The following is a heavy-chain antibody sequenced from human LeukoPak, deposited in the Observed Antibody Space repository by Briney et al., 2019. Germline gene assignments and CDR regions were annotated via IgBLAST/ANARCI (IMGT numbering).Heavy chain of an antibody. Sequence: PSETLSLTCTVSGGSISSYYWSWIRQPPGKGLEWIGHIFYSGSTYYNPSLKSRVTISVDTSKNQFSLKLSSVTAADTAVYYCARRMKNWSVFDYWGQGTLVTVSS. J-gene: IGHJ4*02. D-gene: IGHD1-1*01. CDR2: IFYSGST. CDR1: GGSISSYY. CDR3: ARRMKNWSVFDY. V-gene: IGHV4-59*12.